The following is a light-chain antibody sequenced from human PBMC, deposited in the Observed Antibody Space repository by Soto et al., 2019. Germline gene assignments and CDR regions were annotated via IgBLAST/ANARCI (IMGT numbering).Light chain of an antibody. J-gene: IGKJ1*01. V-gene: IGKV2-28*01. Sequence: DIVMTQSPLSLPVTPGDPASVSCRSXHILLHSNGYNYLDWYLQKPGQSPQLLIYLGSNRASGVPDRFSGSRSGTDFTLTISRVEAEDVGVYYCMHALQKRKTFGQGTKVDIK. CDR3: MHALQKRKT. CDR1: HILLHSNGYNY. CDR2: LGS.